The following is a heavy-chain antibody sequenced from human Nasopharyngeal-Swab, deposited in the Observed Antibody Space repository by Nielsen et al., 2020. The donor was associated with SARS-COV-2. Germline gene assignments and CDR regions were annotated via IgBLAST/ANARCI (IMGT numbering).Heavy chain of an antibody. CDR2: ISYDGSNK. J-gene: IGHJ4*02. CDR1: GFTFSSYG. Sequence: GGSLKISCAASGFTFSSYGMHWVRQAPGKGLEWVAVISYDGSNKYYADSVKGRFTISRDNSKNTLYLQMNSLRAEDTAVYYCAKDHVDKAMVMDYWGQGTLVTVSS. CDR3: AKDHVDKAMVMDY. V-gene: IGHV3-30*18. D-gene: IGHD5-18*01.